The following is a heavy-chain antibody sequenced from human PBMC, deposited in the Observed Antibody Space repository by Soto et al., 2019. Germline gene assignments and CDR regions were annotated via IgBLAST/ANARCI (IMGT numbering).Heavy chain of an antibody. CDR3: ARAGGGSSGWYYFEY. Sequence: PGGSLRLSCAASGFTFSSYDMHWVRQGIGKGLEWVSAIGTAGDTYYPGSVKGRFTISRENGKNSLYLQMNTLRAEDTAVYYCARAGGGSSGWYYFEYWGQGTPVTVS. V-gene: IGHV3-13*01. J-gene: IGHJ4*02. CDR2: IGTAGDT. CDR1: GFTFSSYD. D-gene: IGHD6-19*01.